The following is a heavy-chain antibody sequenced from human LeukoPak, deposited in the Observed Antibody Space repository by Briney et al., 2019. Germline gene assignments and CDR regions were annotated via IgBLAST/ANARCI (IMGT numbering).Heavy chain of an antibody. J-gene: IGHJ4*01. CDR2: RRSDGSNN. CDR3: ARGYPPAGDLFPLDY. D-gene: IGHD2-21*01. CDR1: VFTFSSYV. V-gene: IGHV3-33*01. Sequence: HAGGPMRPSCAASVFTFSSYVMPGIRQAPAKGLDGVAARRSDGSNNYDVDSVKGRFTISRDNSKNTLYLQMKSLRAEDTAEYYCARGYPPAGDLFPLDYWGQGALVTGSS.